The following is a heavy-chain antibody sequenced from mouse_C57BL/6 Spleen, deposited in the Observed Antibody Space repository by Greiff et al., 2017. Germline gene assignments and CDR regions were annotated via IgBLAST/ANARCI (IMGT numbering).Heavy chain of an antibody. CDR1: GFTFSDYG. J-gene: IGHJ1*03. Sequence: EVMLVESGGGLVKPGGSLKLSCAASGFTFSDYGMHWVRQAPEKGLEWVAYISSGSSTIYYADTVKGRFTISRDNAKNTLFLQMTSLRSEDTAMYYCGRPGTVVAHWYFDVWGTGTTVTVSS. CDR3: GRPGTVVAHWYFDV. CDR2: ISSGSSTI. V-gene: IGHV5-17*01. D-gene: IGHD1-1*01.